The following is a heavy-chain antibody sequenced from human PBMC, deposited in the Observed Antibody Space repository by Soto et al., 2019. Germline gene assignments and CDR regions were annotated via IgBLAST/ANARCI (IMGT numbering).Heavy chain of an antibody. CDR2: IYYSGST. Sequence: SETLSLTCTVSGGSVSSGGYYWSWIRQPPGKGLEWIGYIYYSGSTNYNPSLKSRVTISVDTSKNQFSLKLSSVTAADTAVYYCAREARSYYGSGSYYNGIDYWGQGTLVTVSS. CDR1: GGSVSSGGYY. CDR3: AREARSYYGSGSYYNGIDY. J-gene: IGHJ4*02. V-gene: IGHV4-61*08. D-gene: IGHD3-10*01.